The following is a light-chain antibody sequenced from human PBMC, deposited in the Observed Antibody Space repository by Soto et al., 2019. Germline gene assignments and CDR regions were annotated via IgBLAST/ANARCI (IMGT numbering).Light chain of an antibody. CDR1: QDISNY. V-gene: IGKV1-33*01. J-gene: IGKJ5*01. Sequence: DIPMTPSPSSLSASVGDRVTITCQASQDISNYLNWYQQKPGKAPKLLIYDASNLETVVPSRFSGSGSGTDFTFTISSLQPEDIATYYCEQYDNLPPLTFGQGTRLEIK. CDR2: DAS. CDR3: EQYDNLPPLT.